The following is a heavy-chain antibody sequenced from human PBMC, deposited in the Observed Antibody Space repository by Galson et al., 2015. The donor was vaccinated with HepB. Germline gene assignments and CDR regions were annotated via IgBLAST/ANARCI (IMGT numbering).Heavy chain of an antibody. Sequence: ETQSLTCAVSGGSISSSNWWSWVRQPPGKGLEWIGEIYHSGSTNYNPSLKSRVTISVDKSKNQFSLKLSSVTAADTAVYYCARDRGYSYDMGYYFDYWGQGTLVTVSS. V-gene: IGHV4-4*02. CDR1: GGSISSSNW. J-gene: IGHJ4*02. CDR2: IYHSGST. CDR3: ARDRGYSYDMGYYFDY. D-gene: IGHD5-18*01.